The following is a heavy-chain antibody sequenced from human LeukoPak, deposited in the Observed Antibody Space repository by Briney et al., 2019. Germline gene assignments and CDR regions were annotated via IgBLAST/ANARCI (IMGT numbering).Heavy chain of an antibody. V-gene: IGHV4-4*02. D-gene: IGHD4-17*01. Sequence: SGTLSLTCAVSGGSISSSNWWSWVRQPPGKGLEWIGCMYYSGSTYYNPSLKSRVTISVATSKNQFSLKLTSVTAADTAVYYCARGERGVTISWSAFFDYWGQGTLVTVSS. CDR2: MYYSGST. CDR1: GGSISSSNW. CDR3: ARGERGVTISWSAFFDY. J-gene: IGHJ4*02.